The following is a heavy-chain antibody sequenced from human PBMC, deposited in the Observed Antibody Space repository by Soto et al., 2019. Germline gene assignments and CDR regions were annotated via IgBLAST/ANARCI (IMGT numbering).Heavy chain of an antibody. CDR2: IRGSGGST. V-gene: IGHV3-23*01. Sequence: EVQLLESGGGLVQPGGSLRLSCAAPGLTFRTYAMTWVRQAPGKGLEWVSIIRGSGGSTYYADSVKGRFTVSRDNSKNTLYVQMNSLRAEDTAVYYCAKWTCSGGSCYFDYWGQGTLVTVSS. J-gene: IGHJ4*02. D-gene: IGHD2-15*01. CDR1: GLTFRTYA. CDR3: AKWTCSGGSCYFDY.